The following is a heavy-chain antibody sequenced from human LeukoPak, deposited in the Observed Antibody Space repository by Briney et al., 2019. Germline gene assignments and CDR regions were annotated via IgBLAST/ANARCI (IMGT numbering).Heavy chain of an antibody. V-gene: IGHV3-23*01. CDR3: AKVPYPDYGSWRPPFMDV. Sequence: GGSLRLPCAASGFTFSNYALSWVRQAPGKGLEWVSTISDTSTNTYYADSVTGRFTISRDNSMNTLYLQMNSLRAEDTAIYFCAKVPYPDYGSWRPPFMDVWGQGTTVAVSS. D-gene: IGHD3-10*01. CDR2: ISDTSTNT. CDR1: GFTFSNYA. J-gene: IGHJ6*02.